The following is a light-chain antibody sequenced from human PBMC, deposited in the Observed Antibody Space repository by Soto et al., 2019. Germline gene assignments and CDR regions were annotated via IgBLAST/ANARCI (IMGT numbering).Light chain of an antibody. CDR3: APWDDSLNGYV. Sequence: QSALTQPPSASGTPGQRVTNSGSGSSSNIGSNSVDGYQQLPGTAPKLLIYSNDRRPTGVPDRFSGSKSGTSASLAISGLQSEDEADYYCAPWDDSLNGYVFGTGTKVTVL. V-gene: IGLV1-44*01. CDR2: SND. CDR1: SSNIGSNS. J-gene: IGLJ1*01.